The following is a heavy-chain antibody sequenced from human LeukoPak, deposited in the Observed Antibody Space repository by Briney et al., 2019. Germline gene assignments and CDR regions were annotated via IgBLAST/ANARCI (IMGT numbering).Heavy chain of an antibody. D-gene: IGHD3-10*01. CDR2: ISWNSGSI. Sequence: GGSLRLSCAASGFTFDDYAMHWVRQAPGKGLEWVSGISWNSGSIGYADSVKGRFTISRDNAKNSLYLQMNSLRAEDTALYYCAKDPDVGVTYAFDIWGQGTMVTVSS. V-gene: IGHV3-9*01. CDR3: AKDPDVGVTYAFDI. J-gene: IGHJ3*02. CDR1: GFTFDDYA.